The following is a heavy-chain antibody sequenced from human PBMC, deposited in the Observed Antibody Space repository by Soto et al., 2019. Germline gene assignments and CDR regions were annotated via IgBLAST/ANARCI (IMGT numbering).Heavy chain of an antibody. V-gene: IGHV1-69*13. J-gene: IGHJ6*02. CDR1: GGTFSTHA. Sequence: SVKVSCKASGGTFSTHAIIWVRQAPGHGLEWMGGIIPISGTTYYTQKFQGRVTITADEPTSTAFMELSSLKSEDTAVFYCARGYCRGGNCYSGMDVWGQGTMVTVSS. CDR3: ARGYCRGGNCYSGMDV. D-gene: IGHD2-15*01. CDR2: IIPISGTT.